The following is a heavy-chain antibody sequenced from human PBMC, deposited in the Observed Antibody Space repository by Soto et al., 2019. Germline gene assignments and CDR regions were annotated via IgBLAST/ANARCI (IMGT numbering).Heavy chain of an antibody. CDR3: AKTGQLTVGDY. D-gene: IGHD2-2*01. CDR2: ITSSGSST. CDR1: GFTFSSYA. Sequence: EVQLLESGGGLVQPGGSLRLSCAASGFTFSSYAMSWVRQAPGKGLEWVSVITSSGSSTYYADSVKGRFTISRDNPKNTLYLQMNSLRAEDTAVYYCAKTGQLTVGDYWGQGTLVTVSS. V-gene: IGHV3-23*01. J-gene: IGHJ4*02.